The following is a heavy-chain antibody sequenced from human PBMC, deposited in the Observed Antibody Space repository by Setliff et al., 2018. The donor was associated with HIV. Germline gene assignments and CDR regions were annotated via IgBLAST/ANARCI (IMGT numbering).Heavy chain of an antibody. D-gene: IGHD6-19*01. CDR1: GGTFSRHA. V-gene: IGHV1-69*06. Sequence: GASVKVSCKASGGTFSRHAFSWVRQAPGQGLEWMGGIIPTFDTANYAQKFQGRVTITADKSTNTVYMELNSLRSEDTAMYYCARGVHSGGSGWYNWYFDLWVPETLLVTVSS. CDR2: IIPTFDTA. CDR3: ARGVHSGGSGWYNWYFDL. J-gene: IGHJ2*01.